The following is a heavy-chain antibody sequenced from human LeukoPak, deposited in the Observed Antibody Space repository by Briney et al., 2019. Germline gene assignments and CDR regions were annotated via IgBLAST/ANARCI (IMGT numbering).Heavy chain of an antibody. V-gene: IGHV4-39*01. CDR3: ARHPSTARADFDY. Sequence: SETLSLTCTVSGGSISSSNYYWGWIRQPPGKGLEWIGSIYYSGSTYYNPSLKSRVTISVDTSKNQFSLKLSSVTAADTAVYYCARHPSTARADFDYWGQGTLVTVSS. D-gene: IGHD2-2*01. CDR2: IYYSGST. J-gene: IGHJ4*02. CDR1: GGSISSSNYY.